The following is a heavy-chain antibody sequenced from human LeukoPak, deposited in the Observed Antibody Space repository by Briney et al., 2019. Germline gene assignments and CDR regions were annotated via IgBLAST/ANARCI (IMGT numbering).Heavy chain of an antibody. CDR2: INPNSGGT. V-gene: IGHV1-2*02. Sequence: ASVKVSCKASGYTFTGYYMHWVRQAPGQGLERMGWINPNSGGTNYAQKFQGRVTMTRDTSISTAYMELSRLRSDDTAVYYCAREDTVVVPAAKSRWFDPWGQGTLVTVSS. CDR3: AREDTVVVPAAKSRWFDP. J-gene: IGHJ5*02. D-gene: IGHD2-2*01. CDR1: GYTFTGYY.